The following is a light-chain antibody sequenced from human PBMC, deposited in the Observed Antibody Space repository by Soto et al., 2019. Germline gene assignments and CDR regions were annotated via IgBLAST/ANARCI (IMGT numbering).Light chain of an antibody. Sequence: ETVLTQSPGTLSLSPGERATLSCRASQSVSSSYLAWYQQKPGQAPRLLIYDASSRATGITDRFSGSGSGTVFTLTISRLEPEDFAVYYCQQYVRSPPSWTFGQGTKVEIK. CDR2: DAS. CDR1: QSVSSSY. V-gene: IGKV3-20*01. J-gene: IGKJ1*01. CDR3: QQYVRSPPSWT.